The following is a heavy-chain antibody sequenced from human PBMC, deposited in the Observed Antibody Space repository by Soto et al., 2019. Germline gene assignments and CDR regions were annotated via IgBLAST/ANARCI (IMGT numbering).Heavy chain of an antibody. D-gene: IGHD3-10*01. J-gene: IGHJ6*02. Sequence: EVQLVESGGGLVRPVGSLRLSCAASGFTFSSYWMHWVRQAPGKGLEWVSRMNEDGGTTDYADSVKGRFTISRDNAKNTLYLQMNSLRVEDTAVYYCASDLSGRADVWGQGTTVTVSS. CDR3: ASDLSGRADV. CDR1: GFTFSSYW. V-gene: IGHV3-74*02. CDR2: MNEDGGTT.